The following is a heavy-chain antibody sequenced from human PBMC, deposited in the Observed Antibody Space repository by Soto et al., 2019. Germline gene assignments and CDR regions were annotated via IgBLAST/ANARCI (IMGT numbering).Heavy chain of an antibody. V-gene: IGHV4-39*01. CDR2: IYYSGST. D-gene: IGHD6-19*01. CDR1: GGSISSSSYY. CDR3: ARQKWLKYYFDY. Sequence: SETLSLTCTVSGGSISSSSYYWGWIRQPPGKGLEWIGSIYYSGSTYYNPSLKSRVTISVDTSKNQFSLKLSSVTAADTAVYYCARQKWLKYYFDYWGQGTLVTVSS. J-gene: IGHJ4*02.